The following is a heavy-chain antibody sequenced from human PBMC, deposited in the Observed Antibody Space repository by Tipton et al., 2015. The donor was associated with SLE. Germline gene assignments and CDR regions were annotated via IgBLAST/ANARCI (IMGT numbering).Heavy chain of an antibody. CDR1: GFTFEDFP. V-gene: IGHV3-43*01. Sequence: GSLRLSCVASGFTFEDFPMHWVRQAPGKGLEWVSLISWDGTDTQYTDSVKGRFTISSDITKNSLHLEMNSLTTEDAGLYYCSKYSYAREAFDYWGQGTLVAFSS. J-gene: IGHJ4*02. CDR3: SKYSYAREAFDY. CDR2: ISWDGTDT. D-gene: IGHD3-16*01.